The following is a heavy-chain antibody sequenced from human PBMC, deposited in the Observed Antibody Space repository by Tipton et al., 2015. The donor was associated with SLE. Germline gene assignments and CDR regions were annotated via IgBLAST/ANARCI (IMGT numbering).Heavy chain of an antibody. CDR3: ARIPPYSGYEYFNF. CDR1: GDSIGRSSFY. Sequence: LRLSCSVSGDSIGRSSFYWAWVRQPPGKGLEWIASIYYSGTTYYNPSLKSRVTMAVDTAKNHFSLNLRSVTAADTALYFCARIPPYSGYEYFNFWGQGTLVTVSS. J-gene: IGHJ4*02. CDR2: IYYSGTT. V-gene: IGHV4-39*07. D-gene: IGHD5-12*01.